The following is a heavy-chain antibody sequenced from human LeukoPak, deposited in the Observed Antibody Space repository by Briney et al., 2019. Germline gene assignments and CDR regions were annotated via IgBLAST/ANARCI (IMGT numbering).Heavy chain of an antibody. CDR3: ARDPGSFLSTSGWLNWFDP. Sequence: ASVKVSCKASGYTFTSFGFSWVRQAPGQGLEWMGWISAYNGNTNYAQKFQGRVTMTTDTSTSTAYMELRSLRSDDTAVYYCARDPGSFLSTSGWLNWFDPWGQGILVTVSS. D-gene: IGHD6-19*01. CDR1: GYTFTSFG. V-gene: IGHV1-18*01. CDR2: ISAYNGNT. J-gene: IGHJ5*02.